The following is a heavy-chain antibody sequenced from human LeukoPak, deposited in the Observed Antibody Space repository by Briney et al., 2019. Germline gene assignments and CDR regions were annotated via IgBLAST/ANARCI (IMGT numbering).Heavy chain of an antibody. J-gene: IGHJ5*02. D-gene: IGHD3-22*01. CDR1: GYTFTSYY. V-gene: IGHV1-46*01. CDR2: INPSGGCT. Sequence: ASVKVSCKASGYTFTSYYMHWVRQAPGQGLEWMGIINPSGGCTSYAQKFQGRVTMTRDTSTSTVYMELSSLRSEDTAVYYCARRSMAYGDYFWFDPWGQGTLVTVSS. CDR3: ARRSMAYGDYFWFDP.